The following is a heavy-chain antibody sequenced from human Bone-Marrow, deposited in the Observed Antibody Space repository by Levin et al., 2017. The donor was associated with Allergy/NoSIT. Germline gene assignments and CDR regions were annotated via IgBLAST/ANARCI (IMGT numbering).Heavy chain of an antibody. Sequence: GGSLRLSCAASGFSFPDYAMSWVRQAPGKGLEWVSGLSGRGRDTFYADSVEGRFTISRDNSKYTVYLQMNSLSAEDTAVYYCAKAIVGCCSGGNCEDAFGFWGQGTLVTVPS. CDR1: GFSFPDYA. CDR2: LSGRGRDT. CDR3: AKAIVGCCSGGNCEDAFGF. D-gene: IGHD2-15*01. V-gene: IGHV3-23*01. J-gene: IGHJ3*01.